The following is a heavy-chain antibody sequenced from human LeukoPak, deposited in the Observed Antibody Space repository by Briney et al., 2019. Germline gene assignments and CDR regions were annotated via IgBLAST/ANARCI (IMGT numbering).Heavy chain of an antibody. CDR1: GFTFSDYG. CDR3: ARGYSANSRSFDY. J-gene: IGHJ4*02. Sequence: PAGSLRLSCAASGFTFSDYGMHWVRQAPGKGLEWVAVIWYDGSNKYYADSVKGRFTISRDNSKNKVYLQMNSLGAEDTAVYYCARGYSANSRSFDYWGQGILVTVSS. V-gene: IGHV3-33*01. D-gene: IGHD4/OR15-4a*01. CDR2: IWYDGSNK.